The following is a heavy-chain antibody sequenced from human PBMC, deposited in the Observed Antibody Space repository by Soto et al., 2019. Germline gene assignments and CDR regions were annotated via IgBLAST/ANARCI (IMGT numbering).Heavy chain of an antibody. CDR1: GYTFTNYG. CDR2: ISTDNGKT. D-gene: IGHD6-19*01. V-gene: IGHV1-18*04. J-gene: IGHJ5*02. Sequence: ASVKVSCKAAGYTFTNYGVSWVRRAPGQGLEWMGWISTDNGKTYYAQKFQGRVTMTTDTSTNTAYMDLRSLRSDDTAVYYCARDSHGAGWYDNYPPSNNWFDPWGQGTLVSV. CDR3: ARDSHGAGWYDNYPPSNNWFDP.